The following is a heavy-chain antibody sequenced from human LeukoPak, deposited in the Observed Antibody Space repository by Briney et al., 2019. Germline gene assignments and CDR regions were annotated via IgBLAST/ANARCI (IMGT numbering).Heavy chain of an antibody. V-gene: IGHV3-21*01. Sequence: GGSLRPSCAASGFTFSSYSMNWVRQAPGKGLEWVSSISSSSSYIYYADSVKGRFTISRDNAKNSLYLQMNSLRAEDTAVYYCARGFGFLEWLLPDDYYYMDVWGKGTTVTVS. D-gene: IGHD3-3*01. CDR3: ARGFGFLEWLLPDDYYYMDV. J-gene: IGHJ6*03. CDR1: GFTFSSYS. CDR2: ISSSSSYI.